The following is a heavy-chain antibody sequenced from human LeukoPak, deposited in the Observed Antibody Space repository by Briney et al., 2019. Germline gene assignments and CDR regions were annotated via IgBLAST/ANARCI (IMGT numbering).Heavy chain of an antibody. J-gene: IGHJ3*02. D-gene: IGHD6-13*01. V-gene: IGHV3-23*01. CDR2: ISGSGVST. Sequence: PGGSLRLSCTASGFTVSTYAMNWVRQALGKGLEWVSGISGSGVSTYYADAVKGRFTISRDNSNNTLYLQMSSLGAEDTAVYYCAKDGSSGIAAAADVFAIWGQGTTVIVSS. CDR1: GFTVSTYA. CDR3: AKDGSSGIAAAADVFAI.